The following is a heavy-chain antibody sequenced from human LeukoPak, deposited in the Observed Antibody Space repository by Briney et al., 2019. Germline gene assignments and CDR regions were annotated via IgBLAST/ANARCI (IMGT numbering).Heavy chain of an antibody. CDR2: ISNSDNST. CDR1: GFSFSIHD. CDR3: AKDRRAGSYDY. Sequence: GGSLRLSCAASGFSFSIHDMTWVRQAPGKGLEWVSTISNSDNSTYYADSVKGRFTFSRDNSKNTLYLQMNSLRAEDTAVYYCAKDRRAGSYDYWGQGTLVTVSS. J-gene: IGHJ4*02. V-gene: IGHV3-23*01. D-gene: IGHD3-10*01.